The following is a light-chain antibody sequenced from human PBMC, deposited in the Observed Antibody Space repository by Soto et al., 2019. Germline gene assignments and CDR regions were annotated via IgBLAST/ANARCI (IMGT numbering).Light chain of an antibody. Sequence: DIQMTQSPSSLSASVGDRVTITCQASQDISNYLNWYQQKPGKDPKLLIYDESNLETGVPSRFSGSGSGTDFTFTISSLQPEDIATYYCQQYDNLITFGQGTRLENK. CDR2: DES. V-gene: IGKV1-33*01. CDR3: QQYDNLIT. CDR1: QDISNY. J-gene: IGKJ5*01.